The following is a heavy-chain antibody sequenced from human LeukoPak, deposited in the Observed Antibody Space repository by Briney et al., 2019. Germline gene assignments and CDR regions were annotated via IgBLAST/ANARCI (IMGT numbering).Heavy chain of an antibody. D-gene: IGHD6-13*01. J-gene: IGHJ3*02. CDR3: AKDRADWQQLVDDAFDT. Sequence: GGSLRLSCAASGFTFSSYAMSWVRQAPGKGLEWVSAISGSGGNTYYADSVKGRFTISRDNSKNTLYLQMNSLRAEDTAVYYCAKDRADWQQLVDDAFDTWGQGTMVTVSS. CDR2: ISGSGGNT. CDR1: GFTFSSYA. V-gene: IGHV3-23*01.